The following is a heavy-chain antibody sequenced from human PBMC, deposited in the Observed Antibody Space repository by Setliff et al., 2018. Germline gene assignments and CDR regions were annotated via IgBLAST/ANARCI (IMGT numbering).Heavy chain of an antibody. CDR3: ARDSYTSPDY. J-gene: IGHJ4*02. D-gene: IGHD6-13*01. CDR2: INRDGSYT. Sequence: GGSLRLSFAASGFTFSSYWMYWVRQAPGKGLVWVSRINRDGSYTVYADSVEGRFTISRDNAKNTLYLQMNSLGAEDTAVYYCARDSYTSPDYWGQGTLGTVSS. V-gene: IGHV3-74*01. CDR1: GFTFSSYW.